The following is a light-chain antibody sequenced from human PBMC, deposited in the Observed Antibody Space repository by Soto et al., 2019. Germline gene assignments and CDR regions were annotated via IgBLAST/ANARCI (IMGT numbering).Light chain of an antibody. V-gene: IGKV1-39*01. J-gene: IGKJ1*01. Sequence: DIQMTQSPSSLSASVGDRVTITCRASQSISGYLNWYQQKPGKAPNLLMYAASSLKSGVPARFSGSGSGTDFTLTISSLQPEDCATYYCQQSYSTPRTFGQGTKVEIK. CDR2: AAS. CDR3: QQSYSTPRT. CDR1: QSISGY.